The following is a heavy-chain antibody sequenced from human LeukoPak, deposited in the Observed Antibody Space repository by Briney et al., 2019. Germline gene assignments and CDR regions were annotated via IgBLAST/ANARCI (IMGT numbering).Heavy chain of an antibody. CDR2: SYSAGAT. Sequence: GGSLRLSCAASGFTVSRNLMTWVRQSPGRGLEWLSSSYSAGATYYADSVKGRFTISRDHSNNSVSLQMTNLRVEDTAIYYCARGASRISWPGIDYWGQGTLVTVSS. J-gene: IGHJ4*02. D-gene: IGHD3-3*02. CDR1: GFTVSRNL. CDR3: ARGASRISWPGIDY. V-gene: IGHV3-53*01.